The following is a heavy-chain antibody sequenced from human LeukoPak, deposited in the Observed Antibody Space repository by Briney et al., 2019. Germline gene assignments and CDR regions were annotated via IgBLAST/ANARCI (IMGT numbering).Heavy chain of an antibody. CDR2: INPNSGGT. D-gene: IGHD3-10*01. V-gene: IGHV1-2*06. CDR1: GYTFTNYY. J-gene: IGHJ4*02. Sequence: VASVKVSCKASGYTFTNYYIHWVRQAPGQGLEWMGRINPNSGGTNYAQKFQGRVTMTRDTSISTAYMELSRLRSDDTALYYCARGGTEESSGDYWGQGALVTVSS. CDR3: ARGGTEESSGDY.